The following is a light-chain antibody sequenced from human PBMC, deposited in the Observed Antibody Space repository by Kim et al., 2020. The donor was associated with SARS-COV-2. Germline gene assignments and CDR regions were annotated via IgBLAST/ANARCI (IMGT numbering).Light chain of an antibody. Sequence: SYELTQPPSVSVAPGKAASITCGGNNIGSQRVHWYQQKPGQAPVLVIYYNSDRPSGIPERFSGSNSGNTATLTISRVEAGDEADYYCQVWDSGSDHWVFGGGTKLTVL. V-gene: IGLV3-21*04. J-gene: IGLJ3*02. CDR1: NIGSQR. CDR3: QVWDSGSDHWV. CDR2: YNS.